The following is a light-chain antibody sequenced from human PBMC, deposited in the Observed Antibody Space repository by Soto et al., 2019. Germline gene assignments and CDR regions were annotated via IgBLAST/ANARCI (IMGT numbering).Light chain of an antibody. J-gene: IGKJ1*01. CDR1: QSVRSN. Sequence: EIVLTQSPATLSVSPGERATLSCRASQSVRSNLAWYQQKPGQAPRLLIFGASTRATNIPARFSGSGSGTEFTLTISSLQSEDFAVYYCHQRQSWPRTFGQGTKVDIK. V-gene: IGKV3-15*01. CDR2: GAS. CDR3: HQRQSWPRT.